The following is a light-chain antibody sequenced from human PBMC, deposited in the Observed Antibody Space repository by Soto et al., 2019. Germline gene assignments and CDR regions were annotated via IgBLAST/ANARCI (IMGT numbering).Light chain of an antibody. J-gene: IGLJ3*02. Sequence: QSVLTQPASVSGSPGQSITISCTGPSSDVGTYNYVSWYQHRPGKAPKPMIYDVSYRPSGVSNRCSGSKSANTASLTISGLQAEDEADYYFSSYTTSNTPVFGGGTKVTVL. CDR2: DVS. CDR1: SSDVGTYNY. V-gene: IGLV2-14*01. CDR3: SSYTTSNTPV.